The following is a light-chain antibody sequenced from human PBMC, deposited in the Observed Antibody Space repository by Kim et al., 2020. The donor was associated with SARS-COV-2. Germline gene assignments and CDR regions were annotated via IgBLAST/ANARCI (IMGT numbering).Light chain of an antibody. V-gene: IGKV4-1*01. J-gene: IGKJ1*01. CDR3: QQYHSGPRT. CDR1: QSVFYSVKNMNY. CDR2: WAS. Sequence: ATIKCKSSQSVFYSVKNMNYLAWYQHKPGQPPKLLIYWASTRESGVPDRFSGSGSGTDFTLTISSLQAEDVAVYYCQQYHSGPRTFGQGTKVDIK.